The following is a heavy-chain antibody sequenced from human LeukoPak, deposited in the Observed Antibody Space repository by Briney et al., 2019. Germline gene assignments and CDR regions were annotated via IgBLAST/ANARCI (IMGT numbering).Heavy chain of an antibody. V-gene: IGHV3-30-3*01. Sequence: QPGGSLRLSCAASGFTFSSYAMHWVRQAPGKGLEWVAVISYDGSNKYYADFVKGRFTISRDNSKNTLYLQMNSLRAEDTAVYYCARDLGYCSGGSCYSGAYYYYGMDVWGQGTTVTVSS. CDR3: ARDLGYCSGGSCYSGAYYYYGMDV. CDR2: ISYDGSNK. J-gene: IGHJ6*02. D-gene: IGHD2-15*01. CDR1: GFTFSSYA.